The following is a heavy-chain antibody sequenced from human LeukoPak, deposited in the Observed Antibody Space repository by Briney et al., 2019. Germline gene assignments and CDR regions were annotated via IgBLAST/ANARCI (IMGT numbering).Heavy chain of an antibody. V-gene: IGHV3-66*01. CDR2: IYSGGST. CDR1: GFTVSSNY. Sequence: GGSLRLSCAASGFTVSSNYMSWVRQAPGKGPEWVSVIYSGGSTYYADSVKGRFTISRDNSKNTLYLQMNSLRAEDTAVYYCARDQQQLGWFDPWGQGTLVTVSS. CDR3: ARDQQQLGWFDP. D-gene: IGHD6-13*01. J-gene: IGHJ5*02.